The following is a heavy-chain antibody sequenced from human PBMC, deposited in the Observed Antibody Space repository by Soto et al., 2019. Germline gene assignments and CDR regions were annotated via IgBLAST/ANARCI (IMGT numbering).Heavy chain of an antibody. Sequence: PGESLKISCKGSGYSFTSYWISWVRQMPGKGLEWMGRIDPSDSYTNYSPSFQGHVTISADKSISTAYLQWSSLKASDTAMYYCAISRGHCPSGSWAFDIWGQGTMVTVSS. J-gene: IGHJ3*02. D-gene: IGHD2-21*02. CDR2: IDPSDSYT. CDR1: GYSFTSYW. V-gene: IGHV5-10-1*01. CDR3: AISRGHCPSGSWAFDI.